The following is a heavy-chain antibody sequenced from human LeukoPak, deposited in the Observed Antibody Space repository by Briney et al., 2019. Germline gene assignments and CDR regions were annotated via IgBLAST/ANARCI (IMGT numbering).Heavy chain of an antibody. J-gene: IGHJ6*02. CDR2: ISAYNGNT. V-gene: IGHV1-18*01. Sequence: GASVKVSCKASGGTFSSYAISWVRQAPGQGLEWMGWISAYNGNTNYAQKLQGRVTMTTDTSTSTAYMELRSLRSDDTAVYYCARDLSSLDYVLSMDVWGQGTTVTVSS. CDR1: GGTFSSYA. D-gene: IGHD4-17*01. CDR3: ARDLSSLDYVLSMDV.